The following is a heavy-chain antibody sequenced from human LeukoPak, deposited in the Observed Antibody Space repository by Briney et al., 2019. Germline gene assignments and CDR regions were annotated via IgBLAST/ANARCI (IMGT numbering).Heavy chain of an antibody. Sequence: ASVKVSCKASGYTFTDYFTHWVRQAPGQGLEWMGWINPNSGGTKYAQQFQGRVTLTRDTSIATAYMELSTLRSEDTAVYYCARDLSTSPHWELDYWGQGTLVTVSS. J-gene: IGHJ4*02. CDR1: GYTFTDYF. V-gene: IGHV1-2*02. CDR2: INPNSGGT. D-gene: IGHD1-1*01. CDR3: ARDLSTSPHWELDY.